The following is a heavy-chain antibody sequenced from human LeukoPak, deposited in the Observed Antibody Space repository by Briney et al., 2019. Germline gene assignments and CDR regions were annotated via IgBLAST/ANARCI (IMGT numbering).Heavy chain of an antibody. J-gene: IGHJ4*02. CDR2: INHSGST. D-gene: IGHD6-6*01. Sequence: SETLSLTCAVYGGSFGGYYWSWIRQPPGKGLEWIGEINHSGSTNYNPSLKSRVTISVDTSKNQFSLKLSSVTAADTAVYYCARGGAARPRIYYFDYWGQGTLVTVSS. CDR1: GGSFGGYY. CDR3: ARGGAARPRIYYFDY. V-gene: IGHV4-34*01.